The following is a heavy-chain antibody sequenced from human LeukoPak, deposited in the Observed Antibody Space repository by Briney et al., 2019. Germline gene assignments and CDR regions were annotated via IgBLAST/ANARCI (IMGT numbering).Heavy chain of an antibody. CDR2: INHSGST. J-gene: IGHJ4*02. CDR1: GGSFSGYY. D-gene: IGHD3-22*01. Sequence: SETLSLTCAVYGGSFSGYYWSWIRQPPGKGLEWIGEINHSGSTNYNPSLKSRVTISVDTSKNQFSLKLSSVTAADTAVYYCAVGPNYYDSSGYRYRGQGTLVTVSS. CDR3: AVGPNYYDSSGYRY. V-gene: IGHV4-34*01.